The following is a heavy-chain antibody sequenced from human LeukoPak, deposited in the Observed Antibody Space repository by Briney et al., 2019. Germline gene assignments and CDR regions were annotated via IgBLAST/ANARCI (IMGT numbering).Heavy chain of an antibody. Sequence: GESLKISCKGSGYSFTSYWISWVRQMPGKGLEWMGRIDPSDSYANYSPSFQGHVTTSADKSISTAYLQWSSLKASDTAMYYCARLYQYSSSWSENWYFDLWGRGTLVTVSS. V-gene: IGHV5-10-1*01. CDR2: IDPSDSYA. CDR3: ARLYQYSSSWSENWYFDL. J-gene: IGHJ2*01. CDR1: GYSFTSYW. D-gene: IGHD6-13*01.